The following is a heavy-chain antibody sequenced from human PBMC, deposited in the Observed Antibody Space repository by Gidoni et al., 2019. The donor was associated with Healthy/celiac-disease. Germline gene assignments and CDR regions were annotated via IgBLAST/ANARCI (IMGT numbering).Heavy chain of an antibody. CDR2: ISYDGSNK. CDR3: ARDYWRFGDLMTPYAFDI. J-gene: IGHJ3*02. CDR1: GFTFSSYA. D-gene: IGHD3-10*01. V-gene: IGHV3-30*04. Sequence: QVQLVESGGGVVQPGRSLRLSCAASGFTFSSYAMHWVRQAPGKGLGWVAVISYDGSNKYYADSVKGRFTISRDNSKNTLYLQMNSLRAEDTAVYYCARDYWRFGDLMTPYAFDIWGQGTMVTVSS.